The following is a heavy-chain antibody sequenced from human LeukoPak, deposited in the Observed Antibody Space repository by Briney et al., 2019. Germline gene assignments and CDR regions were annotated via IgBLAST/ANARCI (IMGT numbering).Heavy chain of an antibody. D-gene: IGHD3-10*01. Sequence: ASVKVSCKASGYTFTDYAMHWVRQAPGQRLEWMGWINTGNGNTKYSQEFQGRVTITRDTSANTAYMELSSLRSEDMAVYYCARVDRSLWHAGFDYWGQGTLVSVSS. V-gene: IGHV1-3*03. CDR3: ARVDRSLWHAGFDY. J-gene: IGHJ4*02. CDR2: INTGNGNT. CDR1: GYTFTDYA.